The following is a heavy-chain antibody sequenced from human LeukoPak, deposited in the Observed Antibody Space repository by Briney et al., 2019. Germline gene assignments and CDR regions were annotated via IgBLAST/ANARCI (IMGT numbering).Heavy chain of an antibody. CDR3: ARAGVLRRGYSGYDNAFDI. D-gene: IGHD5-12*01. J-gene: IGHJ3*02. CDR2: IIPIFGTA. CDR1: GYTFTSYG. Sequence: SVKVSCKASGYTFTSYGISWVRQAPGQGLEWMGRIIPIFGTANYAQKFQGRVTITTDESTSTAYMELSSLRSEDTAVYYCARAGVLRRGYSGYDNAFDIWGQGTMVTVSS. V-gene: IGHV1-69*05.